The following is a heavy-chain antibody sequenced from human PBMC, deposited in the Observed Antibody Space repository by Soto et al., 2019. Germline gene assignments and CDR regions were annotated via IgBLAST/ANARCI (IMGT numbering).Heavy chain of an antibody. CDR3: ARARSGWYAAMDF. D-gene: IGHD6-13*01. CDR2: FDPEDGET. J-gene: IGHJ4*02. V-gene: IGHV1-24*01. CDR1: GYTLTELS. Sequence: GALVKASCKVSGYTLTELSMHWVRQAPGKGLEWMGGFDPEDGETIYAQKFQGRVTMTEDTSTDTAYMELSSLRAGDTAVYFCARARSGWYAAMDFWGRGTLVTVSS.